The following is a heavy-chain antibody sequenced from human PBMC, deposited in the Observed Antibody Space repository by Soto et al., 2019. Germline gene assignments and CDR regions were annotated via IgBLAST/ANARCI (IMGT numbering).Heavy chain of an antibody. Sequence: SETLSLTCTVSGGSINTFYLSWVRQPAGKGLEWIGRIFSSGSTSFNPSLESRVAMSVDTSKNHFSLNLSSVTAADMAVYYCAREGSYSAYNFAHGIQLWSFDFWGQGALVTVSS. CDR3: AREGSYSAYNFAHGIQLWSFDF. V-gene: IGHV4-4*07. CDR2: IFSSGST. J-gene: IGHJ4*02. D-gene: IGHD5-12*01. CDR1: GGSINTFY.